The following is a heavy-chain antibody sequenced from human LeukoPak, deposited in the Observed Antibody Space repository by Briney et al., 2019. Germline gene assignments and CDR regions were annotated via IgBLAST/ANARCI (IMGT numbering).Heavy chain of an antibody. CDR1: GFTFSSDA. J-gene: IGHJ5*02. D-gene: IGHD3-10*01. CDR2: IKQDGSEK. Sequence: PGGSLRLSCAASGFTFSSDAMNWVRQAPGKGLEWVANIKQDGSEKYYVDPVKGRFTISRDNAKNSLYLQMNSLRAEDTAVYYCASMVRGVIGYNWFDPWGQGTLVTVSS. V-gene: IGHV3-7*03. CDR3: ASMVRGVIGYNWFDP.